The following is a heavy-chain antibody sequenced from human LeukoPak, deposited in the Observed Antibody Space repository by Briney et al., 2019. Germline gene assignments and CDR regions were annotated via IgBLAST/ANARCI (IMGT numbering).Heavy chain of an antibody. D-gene: IGHD3-10*01. V-gene: IGHV1-18*01. CDR2: ISANDGNT. J-gene: IGHJ4*02. Sequence: ASVKVSCKASGYTFTSYGISWVRQAPGEGLEWMGWISANDGNTDYPQKLQGRVTMTTDTSTSTAYMELRSLRSDDTAVYYCARESHVTREDYWGQGTLVTVSS. CDR1: GYTFTSYG. CDR3: ARESHVTREDY.